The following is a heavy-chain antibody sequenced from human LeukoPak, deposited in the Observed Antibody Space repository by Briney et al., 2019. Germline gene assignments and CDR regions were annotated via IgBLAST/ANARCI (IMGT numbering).Heavy chain of an antibody. Sequence: ASVKVSCKASGGTFSSYAISWVRQAPGQGLEWMGIINPSGGSTSYAQKFQGRVTMTRDTSTSTVYMELSSLRSEDTAVYYCARDRSDSSGYTIDYWGQGTLVTVSS. CDR2: INPSGGST. CDR1: GGTFSSYA. J-gene: IGHJ4*02. V-gene: IGHV1-46*01. D-gene: IGHD3-22*01. CDR3: ARDRSDSSGYTIDY.